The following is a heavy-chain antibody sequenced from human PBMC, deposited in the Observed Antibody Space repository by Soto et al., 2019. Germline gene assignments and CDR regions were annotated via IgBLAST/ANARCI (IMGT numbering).Heavy chain of an antibody. CDR1: GFTFSDSY. Sequence: QVQLVESGGGLVKPGGSLRLSCAASGFTFSDSYMSWIRQAPGKGLEWVSYISSSGNILYYADSAKCRFTISRDNAKNSLYLQMSSLRAEDTAVYYCARDHLILHYWGQGTLVTVSS. V-gene: IGHV3-11*01. CDR3: ARDHLILHY. CDR2: ISSSGNIL. J-gene: IGHJ4*02.